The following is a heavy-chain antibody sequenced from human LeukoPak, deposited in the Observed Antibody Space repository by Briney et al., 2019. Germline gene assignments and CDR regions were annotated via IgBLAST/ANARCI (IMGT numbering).Heavy chain of an antibody. CDR2: IIPIFGTA. CDR3: ARDIAVGAKAFDI. CDR1: GGTFSSYA. Sequence: SVKVSCKASGGTFSSYAISWVRQAPGQGLEWMGGIIPIFGTANYAQKFQGRVTITTDESTSTAYMELSSLRSEDTAVYYCARDIAVGAKAFDIWGQGTMVTVSS. D-gene: IGHD1-26*01. J-gene: IGHJ3*02. V-gene: IGHV1-69*05.